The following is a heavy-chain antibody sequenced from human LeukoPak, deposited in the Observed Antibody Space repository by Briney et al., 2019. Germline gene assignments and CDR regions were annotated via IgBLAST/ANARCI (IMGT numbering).Heavy chain of an antibody. CDR2: INPNSGGT. Sequence: ASVKVSCKASGYTFTGYYMHWVRQAPGQGLEWMGWINPNSGGTDYAQKFQGWVTMTRDTSISTAYMELSRLRSDDTAVYYCALLYGSGSYYNDDAFDIWGQGTMVTVSS. D-gene: IGHD3-10*01. CDR3: ALLYGSGSYYNDDAFDI. J-gene: IGHJ3*02. V-gene: IGHV1-2*04. CDR1: GYTFTGYY.